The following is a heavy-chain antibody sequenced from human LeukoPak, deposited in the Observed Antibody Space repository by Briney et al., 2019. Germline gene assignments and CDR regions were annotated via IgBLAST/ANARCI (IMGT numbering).Heavy chain of an antibody. CDR2: ANLQGST. Sequence: SETLSLTCGVSGGSITNTNYWTWVRQPPGKGLEWIGEANLQGSTNYNPSLMGRVAIAVDTSENHISLQLTSVTAADTAVYYCAREGGPYRPLDYSGQGTLVTVSS. CDR3: AREGGPYRPLDY. CDR1: GGSITNTNY. V-gene: IGHV4-4*02. J-gene: IGHJ4*02.